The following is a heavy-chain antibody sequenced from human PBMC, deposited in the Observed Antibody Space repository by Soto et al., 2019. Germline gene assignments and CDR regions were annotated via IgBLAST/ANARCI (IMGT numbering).Heavy chain of an antibody. CDR3: ARDGRDSSSWYVPNFDY. CDR1: GFTFSSYA. Sequence: PGGSLRLSCAASGFTFSSYAMHWVRQAPGKGLEWVAVISYDGSNKYYADSVKGRFTISRDNSKNTLYLQMNSLRAEDTAVYYCARDGRDSSSWYVPNFDYWGQGTLVTVSS. J-gene: IGHJ4*02. D-gene: IGHD6-13*01. CDR2: ISYDGSNK. V-gene: IGHV3-30-3*01.